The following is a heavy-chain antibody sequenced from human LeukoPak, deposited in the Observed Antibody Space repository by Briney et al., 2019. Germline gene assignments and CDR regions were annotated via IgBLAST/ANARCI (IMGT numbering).Heavy chain of an antibody. V-gene: IGHV1-18*01. CDR1: GYTFTSYG. D-gene: IGHD3-10*01. CDR3: ARDGGLWFGEVAFDYYYMDV. Sequence: GASVKVSCKASGYTFTSYGISWVRQAPGQGLEWVGWISAYNGNTNYAQKLQGRVTMTTDTSTSTAYMELRSLRSDDTAVYYCARDGGLWFGEVAFDYYYMDVWGKGTTVTVSS. J-gene: IGHJ6*03. CDR2: ISAYNGNT.